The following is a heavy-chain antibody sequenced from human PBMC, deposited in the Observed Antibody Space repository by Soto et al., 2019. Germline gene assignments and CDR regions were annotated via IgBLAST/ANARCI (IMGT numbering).Heavy chain of an antibody. CDR3: TRQIAAAGQDY. CDR2: IYPGDSDT. Sequence: PGESLKISCKASGYSFITYWIAWVRQMPGKGLEWMGMIYPGDSDTRYSPSFQGQVTFSADKSISTAYLQWTSLKASDTAMYFCTRQIAAAGQDYWGQGTLVTVSS. D-gene: IGHD6-13*01. V-gene: IGHV5-51*01. J-gene: IGHJ4*02. CDR1: GYSFITYW.